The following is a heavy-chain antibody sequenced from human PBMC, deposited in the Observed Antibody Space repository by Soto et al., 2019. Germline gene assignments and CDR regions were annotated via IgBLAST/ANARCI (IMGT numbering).Heavy chain of an antibody. J-gene: IGHJ4*02. V-gene: IGHV3-23*01. CDR2: ISGSGGST. Sequence: GGSLRLSCAASGFTFSSYAMSWVRQAPGKGLEWVSAISGSGGSTYYADSGKGRFTISRDNSKNTLYLQMNSLRAGDTAVYYCAKDREDVLLWFGASDYWGQGTLVTVSS. D-gene: IGHD3-10*01. CDR1: GFTFSSYA. CDR3: AKDREDVLLWFGASDY.